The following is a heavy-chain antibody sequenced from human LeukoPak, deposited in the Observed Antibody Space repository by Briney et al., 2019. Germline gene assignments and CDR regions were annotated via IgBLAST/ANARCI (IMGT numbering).Heavy chain of an antibody. CDR2: INHSGST. CDR1: GGSFSGYY. CDR3: ARGPLYRISGAFDI. J-gene: IGHJ3*02. D-gene: IGHD2/OR15-2a*01. Sequence: SETLSLTCAVYGGSFSGYYWSWIRQPPGKGPEWIGEINHSGSTNYNPSLKSRVTISVDTSKNQFSLKLSSVTAADTAVYYCARGPLYRISGAFDIWGQGTMVTVSS. V-gene: IGHV4-34*01.